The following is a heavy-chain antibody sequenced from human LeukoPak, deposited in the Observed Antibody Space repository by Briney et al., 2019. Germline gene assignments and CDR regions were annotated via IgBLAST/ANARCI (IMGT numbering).Heavy chain of an antibody. Sequence: PSETLSLICTVSGGSIINYYWSWIRQPPGKGLEWIGYIYDSGSTNYNPSLKSRVTISVDTSKRQFSLKMSSVTAADTAVYYCARAFSVAGVDSWGQGTLVTVSS. CDR3: ARAFSVAGVDS. J-gene: IGHJ4*02. CDR2: IYDSGST. D-gene: IGHD6-19*01. V-gene: IGHV4-59*01. CDR1: GGSIINYY.